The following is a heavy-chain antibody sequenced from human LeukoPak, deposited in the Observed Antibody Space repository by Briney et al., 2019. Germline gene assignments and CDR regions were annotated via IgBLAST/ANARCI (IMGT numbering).Heavy chain of an antibody. J-gene: IGHJ6*03. CDR2: ISSSSSYI. CDR1: GFTFSSYS. Sequence: GSLRLSCAASGFTFSSYSMNWVRQAPGKGLEWVSSISSSSSYIYYADSVKGRFTISRDNAKNSLYLQMNSLRAEDTAVYYCARVGIAAAVDYYYYMDVWGKGTTVTVSS. V-gene: IGHV3-21*01. CDR3: ARVGIAAAVDYYYYMDV. D-gene: IGHD6-13*01.